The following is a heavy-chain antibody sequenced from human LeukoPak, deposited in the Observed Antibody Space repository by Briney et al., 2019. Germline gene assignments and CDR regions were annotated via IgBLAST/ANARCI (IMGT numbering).Heavy chain of an antibody. CDR2: IYYSGST. J-gene: IGHJ5*02. D-gene: IGHD4-17*01. CDR3: ARPEDYGVNWFDP. Sequence: SETLSLTCTVSGGSISSSSYYWGWIRQPPGKGLEWIGSIYYSGSTYYNPSLKSRVTISVDTSKNQFSLKLSSVTAADTAVYYCARPEDYGVNWFDPWGQGTLVTVSS. V-gene: IGHV4-39*01. CDR1: GGSISSSSYY.